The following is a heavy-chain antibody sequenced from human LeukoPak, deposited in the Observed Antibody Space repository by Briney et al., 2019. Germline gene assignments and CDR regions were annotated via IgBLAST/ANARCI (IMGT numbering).Heavy chain of an antibody. CDR2: IWNDGSNK. CDR1: GFIFSTYG. V-gene: IGHV3-33*01. J-gene: IGHJ4*02. CDR3: ARDANEWYYFDY. D-gene: IGHD3-3*01. Sequence: GRSLRLSCAASGFIFSTYGMHWVRQAPGKGLEWVVVIWNDGSNKYYADSVKGRVTISRDNSKNTLYLQINSLRAEDTAVYYCARDANEWYYFDYWGQGTLVTVSS.